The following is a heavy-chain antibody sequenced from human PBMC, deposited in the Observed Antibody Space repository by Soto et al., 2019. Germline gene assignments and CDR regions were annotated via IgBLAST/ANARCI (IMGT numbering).Heavy chain of an antibody. CDR1: GFSIRDYW. CDR2: INGDASST. CDR3: ARDRSYAMDV. V-gene: IGHV3-74*01. J-gene: IGHJ6*02. Sequence: RGSLRLSCEASGFSIRDYWMHWVRQAPGEGLVWVSCINGDASSTTYADSVKGRFTISRDDAKNTVYLQMTSLRAEDTAVYFCARDRSYAMDVWGQGTRVTVSS.